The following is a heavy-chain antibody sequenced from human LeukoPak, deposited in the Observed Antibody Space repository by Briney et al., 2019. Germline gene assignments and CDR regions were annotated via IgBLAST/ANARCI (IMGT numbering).Heavy chain of an antibody. Sequence: GGSLRLSCAASGFTFSIYWMHWVRQAPGTGLVWVSRISNDGSATIYVDSVKGRFTISRDNAKNTLYLQMNSLRAEDTAVYYCARDSIGSYDYWGQGTLVTVSS. V-gene: IGHV3-74*01. CDR3: ARDSIGSYDY. J-gene: IGHJ4*02. D-gene: IGHD1-26*01. CDR2: ISNDGSAT. CDR1: GFTFSIYW.